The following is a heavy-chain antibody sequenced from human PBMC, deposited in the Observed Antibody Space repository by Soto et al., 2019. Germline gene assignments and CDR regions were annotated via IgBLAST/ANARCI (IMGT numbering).Heavy chain of an antibody. Sequence: QVQLVESGGGLVKPGGSLRLSCAASGFTFSDYYMSWIRQAPGKGLEYISYISSGGSFIFYADSVKGRFTISRDTAKTSLYLKMNSLRAEDTALYYCARHRYYEGSVPGYGMDVWGQGTRVTVSS. CDR1: GFTFSDYY. CDR2: ISSGGSFI. D-gene: IGHD3-16*01. V-gene: IGHV3-11*01. J-gene: IGHJ6*02. CDR3: ARHRYYEGSVPGYGMDV.